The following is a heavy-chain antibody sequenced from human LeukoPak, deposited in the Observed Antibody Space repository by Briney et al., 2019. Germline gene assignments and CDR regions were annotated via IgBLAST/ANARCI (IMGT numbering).Heavy chain of an antibody. D-gene: IGHD2-21*01. CDR2: ISSGSTI. CDR1: GFTFSSYE. Sequence: GGPLRLSCAASGFTFSSYEMNWVRQAPGKGLEWVSYISSGSTIYYADSVKGRFTISRDNAKNSLYLQMNSLRVEDTAVYYCARPQTYSLYAFDIWGQGTMVTVSS. CDR3: ARPQTYSLYAFDI. V-gene: IGHV3-48*03. J-gene: IGHJ3*02.